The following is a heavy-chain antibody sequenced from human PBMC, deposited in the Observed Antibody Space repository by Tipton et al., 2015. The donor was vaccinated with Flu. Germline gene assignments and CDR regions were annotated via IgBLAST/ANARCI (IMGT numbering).Heavy chain of an antibody. CDR1: GFTFSSYA. CDR2: ISGSGGTT. Sequence: GSLRLSCAASGFTFSSYAMSWVRQAPGKGLEWVSGISGSGGTTYYADSVKGRFTISRDNSKNTLYVQMNSLRAEDTAVYYCAKDRGYYYGSGSWGMDVWGKGTTVTVSS. V-gene: IGHV3-23*01. D-gene: IGHD3-10*01. CDR3: AKDRGYYYGSGSWGMDV. J-gene: IGHJ6*04.